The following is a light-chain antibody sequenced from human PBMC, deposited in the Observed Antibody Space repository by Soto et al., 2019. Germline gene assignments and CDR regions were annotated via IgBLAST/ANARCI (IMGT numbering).Light chain of an antibody. J-gene: IGLJ2*01. CDR1: SSDVGGYNY. Sequence: QSALTQPASVSGSPGQSITISCTGTSSDVGGYNYVSWYRQHPGKATKLMIYEVSNRPSGVSDRFSGSKSDNTASLTISGLQAEDEAVYYCSSYTISTTLVVFGGGTKLTVL. CDR2: EVS. CDR3: SSYTISTTLVV. V-gene: IGLV2-14*01.